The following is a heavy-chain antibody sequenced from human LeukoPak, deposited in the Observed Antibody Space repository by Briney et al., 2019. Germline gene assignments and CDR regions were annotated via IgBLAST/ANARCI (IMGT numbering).Heavy chain of an antibody. J-gene: IGHJ4*02. D-gene: IGHD6-13*01. Sequence: SETLSLTCTVSGGSISSSSYYWGWIRQPPGKGLEWIGSIYYSGSTYYNPSLKSRVTISVDTSKNQFSLKLSSVTAADTAVYYCARGYSSSWSRDYWGQGTLVTVSS. V-gene: IGHV4-39*07. CDR1: GGSISSSSYY. CDR2: IYYSGST. CDR3: ARGYSSSWSRDY.